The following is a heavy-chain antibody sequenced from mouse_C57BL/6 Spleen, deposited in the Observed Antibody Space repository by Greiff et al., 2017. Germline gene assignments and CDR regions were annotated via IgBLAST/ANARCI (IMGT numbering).Heavy chain of an antibody. CDR3: ARDSSGLDY. J-gene: IGHJ2*01. Sequence: EVKLVESGGGLVKPGGSLKLSCAASGFTFSDYGMHWVRQAPEKGLEWVAYISSGSSTTNYADTVKGRFTISRDNAKNPRFLQMTSLSSEDTAMYYCARDSSGLDYWGQGTTLTVSS. CDR2: ISSGSSTT. CDR1: GFTFSDYG. D-gene: IGHD3-2*02. V-gene: IGHV5-17*01.